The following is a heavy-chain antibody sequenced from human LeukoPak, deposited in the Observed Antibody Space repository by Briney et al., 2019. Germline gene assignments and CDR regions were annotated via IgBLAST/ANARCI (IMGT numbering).Heavy chain of an antibody. V-gene: IGHV3-11*01. Sequence: PGGSLRLSCAASGFTFSDYYMSWIRQAPGKGLEWVSYISSSGSTIYYADSVKGRFTISRDNSKNTLYLQMNSLRAEDTAVYYCAKKYSTGLDPWGQGTLVTVSS. CDR2: ISSSGSTI. CDR3: AKKYSTGLDP. D-gene: IGHD1-26*01. CDR1: GFTFSDYY. J-gene: IGHJ5*02.